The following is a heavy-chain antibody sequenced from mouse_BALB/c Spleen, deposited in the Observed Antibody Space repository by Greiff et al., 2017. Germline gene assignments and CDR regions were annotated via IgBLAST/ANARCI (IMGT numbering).Heavy chain of an antibody. D-gene: IGHD2-4*01. J-gene: IGHJ3*01. CDR1: GYSITSCYY. Sequence: EVQLQQSGPGLVKPSQSLSLTCSVTGYSITSCYYWNWIRQFPGNKLEWMGYISYDGSNNYNPSLKNRISITRDTSKNQFFLKLNSVTTEDTATYYCARGDYDGAYWGQGTLVTVSA. V-gene: IGHV3-6*02. CDR3: ARGDYDGAY. CDR2: ISYDGSN.